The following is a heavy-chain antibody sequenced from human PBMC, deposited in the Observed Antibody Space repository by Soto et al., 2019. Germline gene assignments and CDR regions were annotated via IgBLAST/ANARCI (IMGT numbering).Heavy chain of an antibody. CDR1: GFTFSSFG. Sequence: VGSLRLSCAASGFTFSSFGMHWVRHSPGKGLEWVAVISYDGSEEYYADSVKGRATVSRDNSKNTVYLQMNRLRGDDSAIYYCAKGRFDVVSISPFDHWGQGTLVTVSS. CDR2: ISYDGSEE. V-gene: IGHV3-30*18. D-gene: IGHD3-3*02. CDR3: AKGRFDVVSISPFDH. J-gene: IGHJ4*01.